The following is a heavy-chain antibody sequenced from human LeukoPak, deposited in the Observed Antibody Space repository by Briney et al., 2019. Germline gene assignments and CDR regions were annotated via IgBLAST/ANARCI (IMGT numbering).Heavy chain of an antibody. CDR3: AREIRGSECNFDY. CDR1: GGPISSSSYY. D-gene: IGHD5-12*01. J-gene: IGHJ4*02. Sequence: PSETLSLTCTVSGGPISSSSYYWGWIRQPPGKGLEWIGSIYYSGSTYYNPSLKSRVTISVDTSKNQFSLKLRSVTAADTAVYYCAREIRGSECNFDYWGQGTLVTVSS. CDR2: IYYSGST. V-gene: IGHV4-39*02.